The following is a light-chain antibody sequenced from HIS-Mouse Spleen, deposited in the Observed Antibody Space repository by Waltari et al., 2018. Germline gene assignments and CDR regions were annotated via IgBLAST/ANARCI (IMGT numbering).Light chain of an antibody. CDR3: CSYAGSYRV. V-gene: IGLV2-18*02. CDR2: EVS. CDR1: SSDVGSYNR. J-gene: IGLJ1*01. Sequence: QSALTQPPSVSGSPGQSVTISCTGTSSDVGSYNRVSCYQQPPGTAPKCMIYEVSTRPSGVPDRFSGSKSGNTASLTISGLQAEDEADYYCCSYAGSYRVFGTGTKVTVL.